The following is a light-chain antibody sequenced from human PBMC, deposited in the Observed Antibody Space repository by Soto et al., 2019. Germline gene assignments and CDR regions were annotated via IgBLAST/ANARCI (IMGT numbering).Light chain of an antibody. V-gene: IGKV3-15*01. CDR2: GAS. CDR1: QSVRSS. CDR3: QQYNNWPQT. J-gene: IGKJ5*01. Sequence: EILMTQSPTTLSVSPGERATLSCRASQSVRSSLAWYHQKPGQAPRLLIYGASTRATGIPARFSGSGSGTEFTLTISSLQSEDFAVYYCQQYNNWPQTFGQGTRLEIK.